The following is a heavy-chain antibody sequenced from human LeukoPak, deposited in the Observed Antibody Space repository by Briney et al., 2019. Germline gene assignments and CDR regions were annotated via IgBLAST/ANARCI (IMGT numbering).Heavy chain of an antibody. D-gene: IGHD2-15*01. CDR1: GGSISSYY. CDR2: IYTSGST. J-gene: IGHJ4*02. Sequence: SETLSLTCTVSGGSISSYYWSWIRQPAGKGLEWIGRIYTSGSTNYNPSLKSRVTMSVDTSKNQFSLKLSSVTAADTAVYYCARYGCSGGSCYADYWGQGTLVTVSS. V-gene: IGHV4-4*07. CDR3: ARYGCSGGSCYADY.